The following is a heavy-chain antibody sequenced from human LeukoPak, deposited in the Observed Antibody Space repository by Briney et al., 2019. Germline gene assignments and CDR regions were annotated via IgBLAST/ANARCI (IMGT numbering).Heavy chain of an antibody. Sequence: SETLSLTCTVSGGSISSGDYYWSWIRQPPGKGLEWIGYIYYIGSTYYNPSLKSRVTISVDTSKNQFSLKLSSVTAADTAVYYCAREERGEDYYYYMDVWGKGTTVTVSS. CDR1: GGSISSGDYY. J-gene: IGHJ6*03. D-gene: IGHD3-16*01. CDR3: AREERGEDYYYYMDV. V-gene: IGHV4-30-4*01. CDR2: IYYIGST.